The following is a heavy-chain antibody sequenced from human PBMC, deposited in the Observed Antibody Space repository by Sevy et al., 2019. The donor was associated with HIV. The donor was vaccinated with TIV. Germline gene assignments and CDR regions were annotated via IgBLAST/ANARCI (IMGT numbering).Heavy chain of an antibody. CDR3: ARGNIQVTTIVVVFTGGIYHFDS. CDR1: GGSFTSYY. D-gene: IGHD3-22*01. J-gene: IGHJ4*02. V-gene: IGHV4-34*01. Sequence: SETLSLTCAVSGGSFTSYYWTWIRQPPGKGLEWIGEINPSGSTNYNPSLKSRITMSLDTSKNQFSLKLNSVSAADTAVYYCARGNIQVTTIVVVFTGGIYHFDSWGQGTLVTVSS. CDR2: INPSGST.